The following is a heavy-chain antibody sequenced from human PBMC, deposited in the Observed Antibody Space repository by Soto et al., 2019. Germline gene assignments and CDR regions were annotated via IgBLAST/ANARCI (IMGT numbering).Heavy chain of an antibody. CDR2: IYPGDSDT. J-gene: IGHJ6*02. CDR3: ARLRRGYYGSGSYYNGLSDYGMDV. D-gene: IGHD3-10*01. Sequence: GESLKISCKRSGYSFTSYWIGWVRQMPGKGLEWMGIIYPGDSDTRYSPSLQGQVTISADKSISTAYLQWSSLKASDTAMYYCARLRRGYYGSGSYYNGLSDYGMDVWGQGTTVTVSS. CDR1: GYSFTSYW. V-gene: IGHV5-51*01.